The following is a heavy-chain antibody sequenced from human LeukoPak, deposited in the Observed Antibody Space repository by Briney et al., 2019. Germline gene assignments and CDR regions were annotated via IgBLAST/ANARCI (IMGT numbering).Heavy chain of an antibody. CDR1: GGSFSGYY. CDR2: INHSGST. Sequence: PSETLSLTCAVYGGSFSGYYWSWIRQPPGKGLEWIGEINHSGSTNYNPSLKSRVTISVDTSKNQFSLKLSSVTAADTAVYYCARSEQYYDFWSGSTPFDYWGQGTLVTVSS. CDR3: ARSEQYYDFWSGSTPFDY. V-gene: IGHV4-34*01. D-gene: IGHD3-3*01. J-gene: IGHJ4*02.